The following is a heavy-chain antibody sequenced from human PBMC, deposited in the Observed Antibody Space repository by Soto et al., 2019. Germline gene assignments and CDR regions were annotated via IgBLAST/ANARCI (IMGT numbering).Heavy chain of an antibody. CDR3: ASSYGSGRTGDASDF. Sequence: QVQLQESGPGLVKPSQTLSLICTVSGGSISSSTYYWSWIRQYPGQGLEWVGYIYYSGSTYYNPSLKSRATISLVTSKNHVSLKLSSVTAADTDVYYCASSYGSGRTGDASDFSGPGTTVTVSS. J-gene: IGHJ3*01. CDR2: IYYSGST. D-gene: IGHD3-10*01. V-gene: IGHV4-31*03. CDR1: GGSISSSTYY.